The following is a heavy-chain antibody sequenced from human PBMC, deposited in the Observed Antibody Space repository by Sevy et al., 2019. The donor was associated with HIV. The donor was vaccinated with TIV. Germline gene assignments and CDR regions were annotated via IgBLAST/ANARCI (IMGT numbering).Heavy chain of an antibody. D-gene: IGHD6-19*01. CDR1: GFTFSNYA. V-gene: IGHV3-9*01. Sequence: GGSLRLSCAASGFTFSNYAMNWVRQAPGKGLEWVSGITWNSDSVVYAGSVKGRFTISRDKAKNSLYLQMNSLRPEDTALYYCAKDLISVAGFYAFDMWGQGTMVTVSS. CDR3: AKDLISVAGFYAFDM. CDR2: ITWNSDSV. J-gene: IGHJ3*02.